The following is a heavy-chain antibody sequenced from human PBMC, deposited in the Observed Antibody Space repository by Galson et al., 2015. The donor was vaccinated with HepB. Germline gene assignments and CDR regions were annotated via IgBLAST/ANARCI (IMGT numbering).Heavy chain of an antibody. CDR3: AKSLVEIMGRYYFDY. CDR1: GSTFDDYA. Sequence: SLRLSCAASGSTFDDYAMHWVRQAPGKGLEWVSSISWNSGSIGYADSVKGRFTISRDNAKNSLYLQMNSLRAEDTALYYCAKSLVEIMGRYYFDYWGQGTLVTVSS. CDR2: ISWNSGSI. J-gene: IGHJ4*02. D-gene: IGHD3-3*01. V-gene: IGHV3-9*01.